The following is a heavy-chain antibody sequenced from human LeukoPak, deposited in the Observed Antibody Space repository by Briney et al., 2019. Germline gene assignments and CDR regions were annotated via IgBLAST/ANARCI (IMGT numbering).Heavy chain of an antibody. J-gene: IGHJ4*02. Sequence: GGSLRLSCAASGFSFTTYWMSWVRQAQGKGLEWVANINQDGTEKYYVDSVKGRFTISRDNGKNSLYLQMNSLRVEDTAVYYCAKLAKYFYGAETFYFFEHWGQGTPVTASS. D-gene: IGHD3-10*01. V-gene: IGHV3-7*01. CDR1: GFSFTTYW. CDR3: AKLAKYFYGAETFYFFEH. CDR2: INQDGTEK.